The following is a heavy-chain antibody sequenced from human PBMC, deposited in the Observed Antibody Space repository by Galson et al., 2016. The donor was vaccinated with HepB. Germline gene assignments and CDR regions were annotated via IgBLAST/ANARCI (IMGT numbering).Heavy chain of an antibody. CDR3: ARGMSNSWYAYKRSYYYSMEL. CDR2: ISYTNAV. Sequence: SLRLSCAASGFTFSRYEFNWVRQAPGKGLEWVSHISYTNAVSYAASVKGRFTISRDNDGDSLFLEMRGLRVEDTAVYYCARGMSNSWYAYKRSYYYSMELWGRGTSIIVSS. CDR1: GFTFSRYE. D-gene: IGHD6-13*01. J-gene: IGHJ6*02. V-gene: IGHV3-48*03.